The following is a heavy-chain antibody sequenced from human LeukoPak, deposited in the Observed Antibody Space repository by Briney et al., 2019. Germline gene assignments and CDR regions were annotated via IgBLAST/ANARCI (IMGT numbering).Heavy chain of an antibody. J-gene: IGHJ4*02. CDR1: GFTFSSYE. CDR2: ISSSGSTI. D-gene: IGHD3-10*01. V-gene: IGHV3-48*03. CDR3: ASRATRNIIADYYFDY. Sequence: GGSLRLSCAASGFTFSSYEMNWVRQAPGKGLEWVSYISSSGSTIYYADSVKGRFTISRDNAKNSLYLQMNSLRAEDTAVYYCASRATRNIIADYYFDYWGQGTLVTVSS.